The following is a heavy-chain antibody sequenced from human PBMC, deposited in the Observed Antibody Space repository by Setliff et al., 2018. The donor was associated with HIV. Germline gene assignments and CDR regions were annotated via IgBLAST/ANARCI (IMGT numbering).Heavy chain of an antibody. V-gene: IGHV4-61*02. CDR1: GGSISTGVYY. D-gene: IGHD6-13*01. J-gene: IGHJ4*02. CDR2: ISASGST. CDR3: ARVYSRSWFFFDH. Sequence: TSETLSLTCAVSGGSISTGVYYWSWIRQTADKALEWIGRISASGSTNYNPSLASRVTLSIDTSNNQFSLKLTSVTAADTAVYYCARVYSRSWFFFDHWGQGILVTVSS.